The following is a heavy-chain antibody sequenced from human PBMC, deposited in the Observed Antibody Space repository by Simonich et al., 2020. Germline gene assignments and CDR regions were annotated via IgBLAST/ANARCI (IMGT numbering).Heavy chain of an antibody. V-gene: IGHV4-34*01. CDR1: GGSFSGYY. Sequence: QVQLQQWGAGLLKPSETLSLTCAVYGGSFSGYYWSWIRQPPGKGLEWIGEINHSGSTNYNPSRKDRVTISVYTSKNQFSLKLSSVTAADTAVYYCARHRLVDGTTGATGVDYYYGMDVWGQGTTVTVSS. CDR3: ARHRLVDGTTGATGVDYYYGMDV. D-gene: IGHD1-1*01. J-gene: IGHJ6*02. CDR2: INHSGST.